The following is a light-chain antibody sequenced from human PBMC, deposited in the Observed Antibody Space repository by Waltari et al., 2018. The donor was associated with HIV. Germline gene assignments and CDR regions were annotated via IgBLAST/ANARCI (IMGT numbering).Light chain of an antibody. CDR2: SNN. J-gene: IGLJ2*01. CDR1: SSNIGRTT. CDR3: AAWDDSLNGVV. Sequence: QSVLTQPPSASATPAQRVTISCSGSSSNIGRTTVNWYQQLPGTAPKLLIYSNNQRPAGVPDRFSGSKSGTSASLAISGLQSEDEADYYCAAWDDSLNGVVFGGGTKLTVL. V-gene: IGLV1-44*01.